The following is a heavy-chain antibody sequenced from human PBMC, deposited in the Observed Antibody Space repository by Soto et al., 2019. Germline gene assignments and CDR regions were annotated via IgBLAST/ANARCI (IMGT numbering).Heavy chain of an antibody. V-gene: IGHV3-74*01. CDR2: LNSDGSST. Sequence: EVQLVESGGGLVKPGGSLSLSFAASGFTFSSYWMHWVRQAPGKGLVWVSRLNSDGSSTSYADSVKGRFTISRDNAKNTLYLQMNSRRAEDTAVYYCAGDFTKDRRSDYWGQGTLVTVSS. CDR3: AGDFTKDRRSDY. J-gene: IGHJ4*02. D-gene: IGHD3-16*01. CDR1: GFTFSSYW.